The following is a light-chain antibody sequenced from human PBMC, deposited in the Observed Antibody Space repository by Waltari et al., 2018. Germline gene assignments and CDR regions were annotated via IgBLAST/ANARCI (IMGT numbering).Light chain of an antibody. J-gene: IGKJ1*01. CDR1: QGVGTK. V-gene: IGKV3-15*01. CDR3: QQYNLWPWT. CDR2: GAS. Sequence: EIVMTQSPVTLSVSPGERATLSCRASQGVGTKLAWYQQKPGQAPRLLIDGASTRATGNEARFSGSGSGTEVTLTISSLQSEDFAIYYCQQYNLWPWTFDQGTKVDIK.